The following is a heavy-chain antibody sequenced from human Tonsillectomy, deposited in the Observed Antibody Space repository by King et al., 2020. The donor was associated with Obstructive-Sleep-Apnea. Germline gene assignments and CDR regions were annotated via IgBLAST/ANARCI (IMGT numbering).Heavy chain of an antibody. V-gene: IGHV4-39*07. J-gene: IGHJ4*02. D-gene: IGHD3-9*01. CDR2: IYYSGST. CDR3: AEYQGYDILTGYSPIPFDY. CDR1: GGSISSSSYY. Sequence: QLQESGPGLVKPSETLSLTCTVSGGSISSSSYYWGWIRQPPGKGLEWIGSIYYSGSTYYNPSLNSRVTISVDTSKNQFSLRLSSVTAADTAVYYCAEYQGYDILTGYSPIPFDYWGQGTLVTVSS.